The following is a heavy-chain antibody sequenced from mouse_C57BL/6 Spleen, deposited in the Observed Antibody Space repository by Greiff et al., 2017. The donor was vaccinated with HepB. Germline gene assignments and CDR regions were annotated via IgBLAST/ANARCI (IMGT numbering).Heavy chain of an antibody. V-gene: IGHV1-69*01. D-gene: IGHD2-4*01. CDR3: ARLDYDGFAY. J-gene: IGHJ3*01. CDR1: GYTFTSYW. Sequence: VQLQQPGAELVMPGASVKLSCKASGYTFTSYWMHWVKQRPGQGLEWIGEIDPSDSYTNYNQKFKGKSTLTVDKSSSTAYMQLSSLTSEDSAVYYCARLDYDGFAYWGQGTLVTVSA. CDR2: IDPSDSYT.